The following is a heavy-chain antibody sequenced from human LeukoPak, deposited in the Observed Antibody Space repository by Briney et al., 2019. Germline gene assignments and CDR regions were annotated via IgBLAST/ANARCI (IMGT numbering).Heavy chain of an antibody. CDR3: AKVGGTVTNVGAFDI. V-gene: IGHV3-23*01. Sequence: GGSLRLSCAASGFTFSSYAMSWVRQAPGKGLEWVPAISGSGGSTYYADSVRGRFTISRDNARNSLYLQMNSLRAEDTAVYYCAKVGGTVTNVGAFDIWGQGTMVTVSS. CDR1: GFTFSSYA. CDR2: ISGSGGST. D-gene: IGHD4-17*01. J-gene: IGHJ3*02.